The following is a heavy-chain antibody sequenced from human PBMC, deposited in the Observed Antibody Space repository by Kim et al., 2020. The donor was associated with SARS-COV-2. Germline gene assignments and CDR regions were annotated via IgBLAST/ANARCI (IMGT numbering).Heavy chain of an antibody. CDR2: IMHIFGTT. Sequence: SVKVSCKASGDAFSNYAISWVRQAPGQGLEWMGGIMHIFGTTKYAQKFQDRFTITADGATNTAYMELSSLRSEDTAVYYCAKPTGNMDVWGQGTTIIVSS. V-gene: IGHV1-69*13. J-gene: IGHJ6*02. CDR1: GDAFSNYA. CDR3: AKPTGNMDV.